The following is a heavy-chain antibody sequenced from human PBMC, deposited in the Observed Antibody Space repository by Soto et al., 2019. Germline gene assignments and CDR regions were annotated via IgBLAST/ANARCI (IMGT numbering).Heavy chain of an antibody. CDR1: GGSISSYY. V-gene: IGHV4-59*01. CDR2: IYYSGST. D-gene: IGHD2-15*01. CDR3: ARDRYCSGGSCYPDDAFDI. J-gene: IGHJ3*02. Sequence: PSETLSLTCTVSGGSISSYYWSWIRQPPGKGLEWIGYIYYSGSTNYNPSLKSRVTISVDTSKNQFSLKLSSVTAADTAVYYCARDRYCSGGSCYPDDAFDIWGQGTMVTVSS.